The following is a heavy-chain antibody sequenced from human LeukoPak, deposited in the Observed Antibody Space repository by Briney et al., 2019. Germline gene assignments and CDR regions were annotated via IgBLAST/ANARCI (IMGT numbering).Heavy chain of an antibody. CDR1: GYTFTGYY. Sequence: ASVKVSCKASGYTFTGYYMHWVRQAPGQGLEWMGRINPNSGGTNYVQKFQGRVTMTRDTAISTAYLELSRLRSDDTALYYCARPVLKGYDNCGYWGQGTLVTVSS. CDR2: INPNSGGT. CDR3: ARPVLKGYDNCGY. V-gene: IGHV1-2*06. D-gene: IGHD1-20*01. J-gene: IGHJ4*02.